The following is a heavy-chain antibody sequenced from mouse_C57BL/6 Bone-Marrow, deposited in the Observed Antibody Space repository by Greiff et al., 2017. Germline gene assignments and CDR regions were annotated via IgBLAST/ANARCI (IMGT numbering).Heavy chain of an antibody. CDR2: ISSGGDYI. CDR1: GFTFSSYA. D-gene: IGHD4-1*01. J-gene: IGHJ2*01. V-gene: IGHV5-9-1*02. Sequence: EVQGVESGEGLVKPGGSLKLSCAASGFTFSSYAMSWVRQTPEKRLEWVAYISSGGDYIYYADTVKVRFTISRDNARNTLYLQMSSLKSEDTAMYYCTTNWDGVDYWGQGTTLTVSS. CDR3: TTNWDGVDY.